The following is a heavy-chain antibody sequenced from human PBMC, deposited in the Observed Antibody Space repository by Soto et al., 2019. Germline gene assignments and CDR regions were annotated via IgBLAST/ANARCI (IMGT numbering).Heavy chain of an antibody. Sequence: PSETLSLTCAVYGGSFSGYYWNWIRQPPGKGLEWIGEINHSGSTNYNPSLKSRVTISVDTSKNQFSLKLSSVTAADTAVYYCARLKRDGHNFSPLYSWGPGTLVTVSS. CDR2: INHSGST. J-gene: IGHJ5*01. D-gene: IGHD3-16*02. V-gene: IGHV4-34*01. CDR3: ARLKRDGHNFSPLYS. CDR1: GGSFSGYY.